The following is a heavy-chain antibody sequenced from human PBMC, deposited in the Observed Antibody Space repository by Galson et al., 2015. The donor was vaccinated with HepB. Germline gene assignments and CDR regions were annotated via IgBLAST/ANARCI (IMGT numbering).Heavy chain of an antibody. V-gene: IGHV3-53*01. CDR1: GFNVSSNY. CDR2: IYTSGSA. Sequence: SLRLSCAASGFNVSSNYMSWVRQAPGQGLEWVSVIYTSGSAFYADSVKGRFTISSDSSKNTLYLQMNSLRGEDTAVYYCATPRRFGASGMDVWGQGTTVSVSS. CDR3: ATPRRFGASGMDV. J-gene: IGHJ6*02. D-gene: IGHD3-10*01.